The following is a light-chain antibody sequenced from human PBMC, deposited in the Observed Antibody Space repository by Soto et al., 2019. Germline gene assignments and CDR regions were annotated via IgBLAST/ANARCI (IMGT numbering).Light chain of an antibody. CDR3: GSYTSTSPVGV. CDR2: EVT. V-gene: IGLV2-14*03. Sequence: QSALTQPASVSGSLGQSITISCTGTTRDVGGYDFVSWYQQHPGKAPKLMIYEVTNRPSGVSNRFSGSKSGNTASLTISGLLAEDEADYYCGSYTSTSPVGVFGGGTKLTVL. J-gene: IGLJ3*02. CDR1: TRDVGGYDF.